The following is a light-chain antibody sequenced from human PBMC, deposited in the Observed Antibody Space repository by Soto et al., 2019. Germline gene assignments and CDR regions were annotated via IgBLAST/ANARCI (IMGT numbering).Light chain of an antibody. J-gene: IGKJ4*01. Sequence: DIQMTQSPFSLSASVGDRVTITCRASQNISNYLNWYQQKPGKAPKLLIYAASSLQSGVPSRFSGSGSGTDFTLTISSLQPEDFAVYYCQQSYSAPPRTFGGGTKVEIK. CDR1: QNISNY. CDR3: QQSYSAPPRT. CDR2: AAS. V-gene: IGKV1-39*01.